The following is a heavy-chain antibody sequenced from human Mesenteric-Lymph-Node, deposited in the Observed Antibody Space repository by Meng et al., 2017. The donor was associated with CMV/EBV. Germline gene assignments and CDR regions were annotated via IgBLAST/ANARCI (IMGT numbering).Heavy chain of an antibody. Sequence: ASVKVSCKASGYTFTSYGISWVRQAPGQGLEWMGWISAYNGNTNYAQKLQGRVTMTTDTSTSTAYMELRSLRSDDTAVYYCARENPFSEYLEYFYTLDVWGQGTTVTVSS. CDR2: ISAYNGNT. J-gene: IGHJ6*02. CDR3: ARENPFSEYLEYFYTLDV. D-gene: IGHD2/OR15-2a*01. CDR1: GYTFTSYG. V-gene: IGHV1-18*01.